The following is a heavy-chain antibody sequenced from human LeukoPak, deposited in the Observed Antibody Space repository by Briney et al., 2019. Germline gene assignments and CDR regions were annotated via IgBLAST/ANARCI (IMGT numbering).Heavy chain of an antibody. D-gene: IGHD4-17*01. CDR3: AREEDYGYYFDY. CDR1: GFTFSSYA. CDR2: ISYDGSNK. J-gene: IGHJ4*02. Sequence: GRSLRLSCAASGFTFSSYAMHWVRQAPGKGLEWVAVISYDGSNKYYADSVKGRFTISRDNSKNTLYLQMNSLRAEDTAVYYCAREEDYGYYFDYWGQGTLVTVSS. V-gene: IGHV3-30-3*01.